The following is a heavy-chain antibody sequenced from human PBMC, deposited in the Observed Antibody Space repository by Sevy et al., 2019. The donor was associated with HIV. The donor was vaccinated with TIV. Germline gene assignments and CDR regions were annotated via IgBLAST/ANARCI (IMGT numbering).Heavy chain of an antibody. CDR2: ISYDGSNK. CDR1: GFTFSSYA. Sequence: GGSLRLSCAASGFTFSSYAMHWVRQAPGKGLEWVAVISYDGSNKSYADSVKGRFTISRDNSKNTLYLQMNSLRAEDTAVYYCAGGRRGNDGRGYYYYMDVWGKGTTVTVSS. J-gene: IGHJ6*03. CDR3: AGGRRGNDGRGYYYYMDV. D-gene: IGHD1-1*01. V-gene: IGHV3-30-3*01.